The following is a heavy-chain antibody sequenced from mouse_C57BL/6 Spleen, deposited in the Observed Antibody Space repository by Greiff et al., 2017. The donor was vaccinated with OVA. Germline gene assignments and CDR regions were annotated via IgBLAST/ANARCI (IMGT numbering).Heavy chain of an antibody. V-gene: IGHV1-61*01. D-gene: IGHD3-2*02. CDR2: IYPSDSET. Sequence: VQLQQPGAELVRPGSSVKLSCKASGYTFTSYWMDWVKQRPGQGLEWIGNIYPSDSETHYNQKFKDKATLTVDKSSSTAYMQLSSLTSEDAAVYYSARPDSSGYEAYWGQGTTLTVSS. J-gene: IGHJ2*01. CDR3: ARPDSSGYEAY. CDR1: GYTFTSYW.